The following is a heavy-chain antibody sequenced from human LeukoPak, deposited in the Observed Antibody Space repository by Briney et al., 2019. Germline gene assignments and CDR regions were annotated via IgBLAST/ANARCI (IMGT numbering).Heavy chain of an antibody. V-gene: IGHV3-53*01. J-gene: IGHJ3*02. D-gene: IGHD6-13*01. Sequence: GGSLRLSCAASGFTVSSSYMSWVRQAPGKGLEWISFISGGGNTFYADSVKGRFTISRDNSKNTLYLQMNSLRADDTAVYYCARDLSSSLYSSSEGGAFDIWGQGTMVTVSS. CDR3: ARDLSSSLYSSSEGGAFDI. CDR1: GFTVSSSY. CDR2: ISGGGNT.